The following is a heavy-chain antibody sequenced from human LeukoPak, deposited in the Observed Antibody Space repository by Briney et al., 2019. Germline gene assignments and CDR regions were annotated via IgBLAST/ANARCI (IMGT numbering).Heavy chain of an antibody. Sequence: ASVKVSCKASGYTFISYDINWVRQATGQGLEWMGWMNPNSGNTGYAQKFQGRVTMTRNTSISTAYMELSSLRSEDTAVYYCARGRYGDYYYYYMDVWGKGTTVTVSS. J-gene: IGHJ6*03. CDR2: MNPNSGNT. V-gene: IGHV1-8*01. CDR1: GYTFISYD. D-gene: IGHD4-17*01. CDR3: ARGRYGDYYYYYMDV.